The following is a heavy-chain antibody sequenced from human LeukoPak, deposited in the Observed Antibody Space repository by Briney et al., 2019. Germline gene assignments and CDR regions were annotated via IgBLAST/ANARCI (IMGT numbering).Heavy chain of an antibody. D-gene: IGHD6-19*01. CDR3: ARGRSSGWYGLDYYYYYGMDV. CDR2: ISAYNGNT. V-gene: IGHV1-18*01. J-gene: IGHJ6*02. Sequence: ASVKVSCKASGYTFTSYGISWVRQAPGQGLEWMGWISAYNGNTNYAQKLQGRVTMTTDTSTSTAYMELRSLRSDDTAVYCCARGRSSGWYGLDYYYYYGMDVWGQGTTVTVSS. CDR1: GYTFTSYG.